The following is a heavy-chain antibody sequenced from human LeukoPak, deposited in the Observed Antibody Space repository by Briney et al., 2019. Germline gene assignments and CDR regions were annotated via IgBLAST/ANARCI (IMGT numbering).Heavy chain of an antibody. J-gene: IGHJ5*02. CDR3: VREGGAHRFDP. V-gene: IGHV3-33*01. D-gene: IGHD3-16*01. CDR2: IWYDGRNK. Sequence: GGSLRLSCAASGFTFSSYGMHWVRQAPGKGLEWVAVIWYDGRNKYYADSVEGRFIISRDNSQNTLYLQMNSLRAEDTAVYHCVREGGAHRFDPWGQGTLVTVSS. CDR1: GFTFSSYG.